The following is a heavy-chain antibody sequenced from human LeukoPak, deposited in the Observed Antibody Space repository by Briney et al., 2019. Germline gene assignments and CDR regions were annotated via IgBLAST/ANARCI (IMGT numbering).Heavy chain of an antibody. V-gene: IGHV1-2*02. CDR1: GYTFTGYY. D-gene: IGHD3-22*01. J-gene: IGHJ4*02. Sequence: ASVKVSCKASGYTFTGYYMHWVRQAPGQGLEWMGWVNPNSGGTNYAQKFQGRVTMTRDTSISTAYMELSRLRSDDTAVYYCARGALPAYYYDSSGYPIDYWGQGTLVTVSS. CDR3: ARGALPAYYYDSSGYPIDY. CDR2: VNPNSGGT.